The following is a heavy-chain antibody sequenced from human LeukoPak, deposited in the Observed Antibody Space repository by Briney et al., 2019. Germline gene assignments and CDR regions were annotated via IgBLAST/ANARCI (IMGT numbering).Heavy chain of an antibody. CDR1: GYSISSGYY. D-gene: IGHD3-22*01. J-gene: IGHJ5*02. CDR2: IYYNGNT. Sequence: SETLSLTCAVSGYSISSGYYWGWIRQPPGKGLEWIGYIYYNGNTYYNPSLKSRVTMSVDMSKNQLSLKLSSVTAADTAVYYCAREGYYYDSSGYTPFDPWGQGTLVTVSS. CDR3: AREGYYYDSSGYTPFDP. V-gene: IGHV4-38-2*02.